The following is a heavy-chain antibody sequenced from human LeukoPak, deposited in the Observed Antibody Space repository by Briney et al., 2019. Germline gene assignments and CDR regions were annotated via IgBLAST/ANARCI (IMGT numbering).Heavy chain of an antibody. D-gene: IGHD3-16*01. CDR1: GFTFSDYY. Sequence: PGGSLRLSCAASGFTFSDYYMNWIRQAPGKGLEWVSYISTSATAIYYADSVKGRFTVSRDNAKNSLYLQMNSLRAEDTALYYCARSGTRLNPYVEGADYWGQGTLVSVSS. CDR3: ARSGTRLNPYVEGADY. J-gene: IGHJ4*02. CDR2: ISTSATAI. V-gene: IGHV3-11*01.